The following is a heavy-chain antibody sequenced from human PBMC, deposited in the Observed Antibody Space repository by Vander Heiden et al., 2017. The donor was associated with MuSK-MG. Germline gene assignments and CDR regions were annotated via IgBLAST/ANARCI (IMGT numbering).Heavy chain of an antibody. Sequence: EVQLLESGGGLVQPGGSLRLSCAASGFPFSTYTMSWVRQAPGKGLEWLATLSGSAAATYYADSVKGRFTISRDNSKNTLYLQMNRMRAGDTAVYHCATYGSGGDESIFDSWGQGILVTVSS. D-gene: IGHD2-21*02. V-gene: IGHV3-23*01. J-gene: IGHJ4*02. CDR2: LSGSAAAT. CDR3: ATYGSGGDESIFDS. CDR1: GFPFSTYT.